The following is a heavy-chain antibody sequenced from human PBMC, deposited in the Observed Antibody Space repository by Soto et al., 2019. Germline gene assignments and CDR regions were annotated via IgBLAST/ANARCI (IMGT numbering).Heavy chain of an antibody. Sequence: QVQLQESGPGLVKPSQTLSLTCTVSGGSISSGGYYWSWIRQHPGKGLEWIGYIYYIGSTYYNPSLKSRVTIAVDTSKNQFSLKRSSVTAADTAVYYCARGVTMVRGVIHTPYFDYWGQGTLVTVSS. V-gene: IGHV4-31*03. D-gene: IGHD3-10*01. J-gene: IGHJ4*02. CDR1: GGSISSGGYY. CDR2: IYYIGST. CDR3: ARGVTMVRGVIHTPYFDY.